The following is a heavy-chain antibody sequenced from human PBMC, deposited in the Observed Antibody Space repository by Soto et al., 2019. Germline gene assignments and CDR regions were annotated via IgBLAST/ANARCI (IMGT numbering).Heavy chain of an antibody. J-gene: IGHJ6*02. CDR1: GGSIRSYY. CDR2: IYYSGST. V-gene: IGHV4-59*01. Sequence: QVQLQESGPGLVKPSETLSLTCTVSGGSIRSYYWSWIRQPPGKGLEWIGYIYYSGSTNYNPSLKSRVTISVDTSKNQFALKLSSVTAADTAVYYCARRRPTNYGMDVWGQGTTVTVS. CDR3: ARRRPTNYGMDV.